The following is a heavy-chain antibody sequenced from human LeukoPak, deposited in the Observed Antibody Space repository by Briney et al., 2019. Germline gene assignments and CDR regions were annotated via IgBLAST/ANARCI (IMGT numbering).Heavy chain of an antibody. CDR3: AKSSSRGPYFDDFDY. CDR1: GFTFDDYA. D-gene: IGHD3-9*01. J-gene: IGHJ4*02. CDR2: ISWNSGSI. Sequence: GRSLRLSCAASGFTFDDYAMHWVRQAPGKGLEWVSGISWNSGSIGYADSVKGRFTISRDNAKNSLYLQMNSLRAEDTALYYCAKSSSRGPYFDDFDYWGQGTPVTVSS. V-gene: IGHV3-9*01.